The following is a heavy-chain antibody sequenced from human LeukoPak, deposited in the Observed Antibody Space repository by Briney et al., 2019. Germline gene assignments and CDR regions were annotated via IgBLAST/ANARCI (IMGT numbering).Heavy chain of an antibody. J-gene: IGHJ4*02. CDR3: ARGLYSSRTKPIDY. CDR2: INPNSGGT. D-gene: IGHD6-13*01. V-gene: IGHV1-2*02. CDR1: GYTFTGYY. Sequence: GASVKVSCKASGYTFTGYYMHWVRQAPGQGLEWMGWINPNSGGTNYAQKFQGRVTMARDTSISTAYMELSRLRSDDTAVYYCARGLYSSRTKPIDYWGQGTLVTVSS.